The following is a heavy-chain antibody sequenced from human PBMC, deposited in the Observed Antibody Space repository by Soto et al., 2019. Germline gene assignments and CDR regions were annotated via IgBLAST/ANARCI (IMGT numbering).Heavy chain of an antibody. V-gene: IGHV3-23*01. J-gene: IGHJ4*02. D-gene: IGHD6-19*01. CDR2: LRGSGTST. Sequence: EVQLLESGGGLVQPGGSLRLACAASGFTFVNYAMNWVRQAPGKGLEWLATLRGSGTSTYHADSVKGRFTISRDKSRNTPYLQMNSLRAEDTAVSYCAKGTSNGGWFKPFDYWGKGTLVTVSS. CDR1: GFTFVNYA. CDR3: AKGTSNGGWFKPFDY.